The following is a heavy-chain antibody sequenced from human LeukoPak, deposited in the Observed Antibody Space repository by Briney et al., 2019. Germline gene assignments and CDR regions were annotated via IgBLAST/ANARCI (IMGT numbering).Heavy chain of an antibody. Sequence: SVKVSCKASGGTFSSYAISWVRQAPGQGLEWMGRIIPILGIANYAQKFQGRVTITADKSTSTAYMELSSLRSEDTAVYYCARAPEREWGLLGGFDPWGQGTLVTVSS. J-gene: IGHJ5*02. D-gene: IGHD1-26*01. CDR1: GGTFSSYA. V-gene: IGHV1-69*04. CDR3: ARAPEREWGLLGGFDP. CDR2: IIPILGIA.